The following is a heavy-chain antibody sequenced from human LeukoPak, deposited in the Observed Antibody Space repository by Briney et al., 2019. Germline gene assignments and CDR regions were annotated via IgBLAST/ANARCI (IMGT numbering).Heavy chain of an antibody. CDR3: ARRTSGRLNWFDP. CDR2: INHSGST. CDR1: GGSFSGYY. Sequence: SETLSLTCAVYGGSFSGYYWSWIRQPPGKGLEWIGEINHSGSTNYNPSLKSRVTISVDTSKNQFSLKLSSVTAADTAVYYCARRTSGRLNWFDPWGQGTLVTVSS. V-gene: IGHV4-34*01. J-gene: IGHJ5*02. D-gene: IGHD1-26*01.